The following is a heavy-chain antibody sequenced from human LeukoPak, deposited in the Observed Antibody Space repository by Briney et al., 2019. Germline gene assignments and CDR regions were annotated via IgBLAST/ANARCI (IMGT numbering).Heavy chain of an antibody. Sequence: PSETLSLTCTVSGGSIINYYWSCIRQPPGNGLEWIGYLYDSGITNYNPSLKSRVTISVDTSKNQFSLKLTSVTAADTAVYYCARRYCSGGSCYSSFDDWGQGTLVTVSS. CDR2: LYDSGIT. CDR1: GGSIINYY. CDR3: ARRYCSGGSCYSSFDD. D-gene: IGHD2-15*01. V-gene: IGHV4-59*01. J-gene: IGHJ4*02.